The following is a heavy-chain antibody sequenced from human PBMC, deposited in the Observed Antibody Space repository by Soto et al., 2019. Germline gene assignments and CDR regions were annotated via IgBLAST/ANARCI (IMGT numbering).Heavy chain of an antibody. J-gene: IGHJ6*02. CDR3: ARDLXELLWFGPWNGMDV. Sequence: SLRLSCAASGFTFSSYAMHWVRQAPGKGLEYVSAISSNGGSTYYANSVKGRFTISRDNSKNTLYLQMGSLRAEDMAVYYCARDLXELLWFGPWNGMDVWGQGTTVTVSS. CDR2: ISSNGGST. CDR1: GFTFSSYA. V-gene: IGHV3-64*01. D-gene: IGHD3-10*01.